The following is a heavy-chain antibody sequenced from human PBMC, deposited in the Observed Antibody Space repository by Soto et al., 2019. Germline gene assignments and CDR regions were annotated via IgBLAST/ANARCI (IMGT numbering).Heavy chain of an antibody. CDR3: ARDPDLSGVATTGALFDY. CDR2: ISYDGSNK. D-gene: IGHD5-12*01. J-gene: IGHJ4*02. V-gene: IGHV3-30-3*01. CDR1: GFTFSSYA. Sequence: GGSVRLSCAASGFTFSSYAMHWVRQAPGKGLEWVAVISYDGSNKYYADSVKGRFTISRDNSKNTLYLQMNSLRAEDTAVYYCARDPDLSGVATTGALFDYWGQGTLVTVSS.